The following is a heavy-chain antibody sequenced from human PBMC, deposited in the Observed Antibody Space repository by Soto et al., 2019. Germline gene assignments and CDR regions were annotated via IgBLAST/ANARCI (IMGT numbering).Heavy chain of an antibody. CDR2: IYSDGYT. Sequence: GGSLRLSCAASGFTVGISYMTWVRQVPGKGLEWVSIIYSDGYTYYADSVKGRFTISRDNSKNTLYLQMNSLRAEDTAVYYCAKGVPGIAVAGTGYFQHWGQGTLVTVSS. CDR1: GFTVGISY. J-gene: IGHJ1*01. V-gene: IGHV3-66*01. CDR3: AKGVPGIAVAGTGYFQH. D-gene: IGHD6-19*01.